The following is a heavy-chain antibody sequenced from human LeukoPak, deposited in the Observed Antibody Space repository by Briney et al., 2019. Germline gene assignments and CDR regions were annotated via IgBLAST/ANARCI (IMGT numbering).Heavy chain of an antibody. CDR2: ITTYNGDT. Sequence: ASVKVSCKASGYTFTNYGFSWVRQAPGQRLGWMGWITTYNGDTNYAQKLQGRVTMTTDTSTSTAYMELRSLGSDDTAVYYCARRMNSGSYYPSYYFDYWGQGTLVTVSS. D-gene: IGHD3-10*01. V-gene: IGHV1-18*01. CDR1: GYTFTNYG. J-gene: IGHJ4*02. CDR3: ARRMNSGSYYPSYYFDY.